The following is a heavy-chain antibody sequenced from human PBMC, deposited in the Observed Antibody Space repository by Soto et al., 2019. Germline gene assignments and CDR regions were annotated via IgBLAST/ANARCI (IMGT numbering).Heavy chain of an antibody. Sequence: QVQLVQSGAEVKKPGASVKVSCKASGYTFTSFVISWVRQAPGQGLEWMGWISASNGDTNSAQKFQGRLTMATDTSTNTAYMDLRSLRSDDTAVYYCARADFGVVPAAIYIDHWGQGSRVSVSS. CDR1: GYTFTSFV. V-gene: IGHV1-18*01. D-gene: IGHD2-2*02. J-gene: IGHJ4*02. CDR2: ISASNGDT. CDR3: ARADFGVVPAAIYIDH.